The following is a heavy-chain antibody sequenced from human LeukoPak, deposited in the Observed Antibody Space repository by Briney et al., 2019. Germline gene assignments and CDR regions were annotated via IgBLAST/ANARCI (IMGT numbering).Heavy chain of an antibody. CDR3: ARDQGDFGDPYLGRDSSGYYHTGPFDY. Sequence: PGGSLRLSCAASGFTFKNFGMHWVRQAPGKGLEWVAVISYDGSNKYYADSVKGRFTISRDNSKNTLYLQMNSLRAEDTAVYYCARDQGDFGDPYLGRDSSGYYHTGPFDYWGQGTLVTVSS. J-gene: IGHJ4*02. CDR1: GFTFKNFG. CDR2: ISYDGSNK. V-gene: IGHV3-30*03. D-gene: IGHD3-22*01.